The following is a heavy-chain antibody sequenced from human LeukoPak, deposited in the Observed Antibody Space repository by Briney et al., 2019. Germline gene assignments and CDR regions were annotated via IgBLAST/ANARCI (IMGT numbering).Heavy chain of an antibody. D-gene: IGHD1-7*01. CDR3: ARVSLLQELYYYYGMDV. J-gene: IGHJ6*02. CDR2: ISYDGSNK. Sequence: GRSLRLSCAASGFTFSSYAMHWVRQAPGKGLEWVALISYDGSNKYYADSVKGRFTISRDNSKNTLFLQMYSLRAEDTAVYYCARVSLLQELYYYYGMDVWGQGTTVTVSS. CDR1: GFTFSSYA. V-gene: IGHV3-30-3*01.